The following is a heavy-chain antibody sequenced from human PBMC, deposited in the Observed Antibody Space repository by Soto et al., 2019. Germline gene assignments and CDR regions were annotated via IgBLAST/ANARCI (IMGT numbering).Heavy chain of an antibody. CDR2: ISSSSSII. CDR1: GFTFSSYS. D-gene: IGHD3-22*01. V-gene: IGHV3-48*02. J-gene: IGHJ4*02. CDR3: AKDRYDSSGCPDS. Sequence: EVQLVESGGGLVQPGGSLRLSCAASGFTFSSYSMSWVRQAPGKGLEWVSYISSSSSIIYYADSVKGRFTISRDNAKKSLYLQTNSLRDEDTAVYYCAKDRYDSSGCPDSWGQGTLVTVSS.